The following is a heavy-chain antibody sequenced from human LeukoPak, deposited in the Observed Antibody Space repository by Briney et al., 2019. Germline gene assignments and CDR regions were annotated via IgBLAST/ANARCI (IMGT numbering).Heavy chain of an antibody. CDR2: ISSSSSYI. V-gene: IGHV3-21*01. CDR3: ARPREYSGYVLDY. CDR1: GFTFSSYT. J-gene: IGHJ4*02. Sequence: GGSLSLSCAASGFTFSSYTMNWVRQAPGKGLEWVSSISSSSSYIYYADSVKGRFTISRDNAKSSLFLQMNSLRAEDTAVYYCARPREYSGYVLDYWGQGTLVTVSS. D-gene: IGHD5-12*01.